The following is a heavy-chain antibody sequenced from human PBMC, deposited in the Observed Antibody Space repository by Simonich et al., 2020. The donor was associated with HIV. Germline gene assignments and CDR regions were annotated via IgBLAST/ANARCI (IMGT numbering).Heavy chain of an antibody. D-gene: IGHD3-16*01. J-gene: IGHJ5*02. CDR1: GFTFSSYS. Sequence: EVQLLESGGGLVQPGGSLRLSCAASGFTFSSYSMSWVRQALGKGLEWVSRINRDGSSTSDADSVKGRFTISRDNAKNTLYLQMNSLRAEDTAVYYCARLGVLGWFDPWGQGTLVTVSS. V-gene: IGHV3-74*02. CDR3: ARLGVLGWFDP. CDR2: INRDGSST.